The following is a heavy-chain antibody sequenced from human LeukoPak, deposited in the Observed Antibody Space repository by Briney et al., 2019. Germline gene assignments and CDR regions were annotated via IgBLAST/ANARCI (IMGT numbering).Heavy chain of an antibody. CDR3: ARGQGRDFDY. Sequence: SETLSLTCAVYGESFSGYYCSWIRQHPGKWLEWFGDINHSESTNYNSSLKSLDTISVDTSKNQFALKLRSVTAADTAVYYCARGQGRDFDYWGQGTLVTVSS. CDR1: GESFSGYY. V-gene: IGHV4-34*01. CDR2: INHSEST. J-gene: IGHJ4*02.